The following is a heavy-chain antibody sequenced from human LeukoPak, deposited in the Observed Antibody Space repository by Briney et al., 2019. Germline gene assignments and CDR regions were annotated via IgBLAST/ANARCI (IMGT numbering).Heavy chain of an antibody. CDR3: AKGLKLLLDAFDI. CDR2: ISSDGYTD. CDR1: GFTFSSYG. D-gene: IGHD3-10*01. Sequence: GGSLRLSCAASGFTFSSYGMHWVRQTPGKGLEWVAVISSDGYTDYYADSVRDRFTVSRDNSKNTLYLQMNSLRAEDTAVYYCAKGLKLLLDAFDIWGQGTMVTVSS. V-gene: IGHV3-30*18. J-gene: IGHJ3*02.